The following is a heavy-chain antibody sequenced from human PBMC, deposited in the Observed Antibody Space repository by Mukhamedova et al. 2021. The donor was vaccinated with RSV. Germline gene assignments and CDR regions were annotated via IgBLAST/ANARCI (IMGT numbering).Heavy chain of an antibody. Sequence: SSSYYWGWIRQPPGKGLEWIGSVFYSGSTYYNPSLKSRVTISVDTSKNHFFLELTSVTAADTAIYYCARNRSDSQAFDHWCQGAL. D-gene: IGHD2-21*02. CDR2: VFYSGST. J-gene: IGHJ4*02. CDR1: SSSYY. CDR3: ARNRSDSQAFDH. V-gene: IGHV4-39*02.